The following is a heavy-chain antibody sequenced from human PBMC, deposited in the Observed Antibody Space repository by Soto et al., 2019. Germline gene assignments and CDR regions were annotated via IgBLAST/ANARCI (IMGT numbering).Heavy chain of an antibody. CDR3: ARHRIEVVWRGFDF. CDR2: SSYNGGT. Sequence: PWETLSLTCTVSADSSTISNSYWGWLRQPPGKGLQWIGSSSYNGGTFYNPSLKGRVAISVDTSKKQSSLQVTSVTAADTAAYYCARHRIEVVWRGFDFWGQGSPVTVSS. D-gene: IGHD1-1*01. J-gene: IGHJ4*02. CDR1: ADSSTISNSY. V-gene: IGHV4-39*01.